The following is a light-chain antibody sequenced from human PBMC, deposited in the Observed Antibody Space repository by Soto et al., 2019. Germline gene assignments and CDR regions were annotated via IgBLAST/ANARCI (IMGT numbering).Light chain of an antibody. CDR2: DAS. V-gene: IGKV1-33*01. J-gene: IGKJ5*01. Sequence: DIQMTQSPSSLSASVGDRVTITCRASQTISTYLNWYQQKPGKAPKLLIYDASSLETGVPSRFSGSGSGTDFTLTISSLQPEDFATYYCQQYDNLPLIFGQGTRLENK. CDR1: QTISTY. CDR3: QQYDNLPLI.